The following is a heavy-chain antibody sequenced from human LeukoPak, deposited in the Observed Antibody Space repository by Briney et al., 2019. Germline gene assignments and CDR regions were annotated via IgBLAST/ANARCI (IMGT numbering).Heavy chain of an antibody. CDR2: ISSSGSTI. D-gene: IGHD3-10*01. J-gene: IGHJ3*02. V-gene: IGHV3-11*01. CDR1: GFTFSDYY. Sequence: PGGSLRLSCAASGFTFSDYYMSWIRQAPGKGLEWVSYISSSGSTIYYADSVKGRFTISRDNAKNSLYLQMNSLRAEDTAVYYCARFMVRGFLSAFDIWGQGTMVTVSS. CDR3: ARFMVRGFLSAFDI.